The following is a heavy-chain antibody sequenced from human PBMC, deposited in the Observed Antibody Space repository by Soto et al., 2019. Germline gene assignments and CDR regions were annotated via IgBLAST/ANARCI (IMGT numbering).Heavy chain of an antibody. D-gene: IGHD4-17*01. V-gene: IGHV4-30-4*01. J-gene: IGHJ6*02. Sequence: QVQLQESGPGLVKPSQTLSLTCTVSGGSISSGDYYRSWIRQPPGKGLEWIGYIYYSGSTYYNPSLKSRVTISVDTSKNQFSLTLSSVTAADTAVYYCARKNYGDYDYYYYGMDVWGQGTTVTVSS. CDR3: ARKNYGDYDYYYYGMDV. CDR2: IYYSGST. CDR1: GGSISSGDYY.